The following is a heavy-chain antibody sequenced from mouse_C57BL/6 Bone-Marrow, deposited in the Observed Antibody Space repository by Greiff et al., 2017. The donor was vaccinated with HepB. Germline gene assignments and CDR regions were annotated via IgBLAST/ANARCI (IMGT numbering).Heavy chain of an antibody. Sequence: EVKLQESGPGLVKPSQSLSLTCSVTGYSITSGYYWNWIRQFPGNKLEWMGYISYDGSNNYNPSLKNRISITRDTSKNQFFLKLNSVTTEDTATYYCASSITTVVAGDYYAMDYWGQGTSVTVSS. D-gene: IGHD1-1*01. J-gene: IGHJ4*01. CDR2: ISYDGSN. CDR1: GYSITSGYY. CDR3: ASSITTVVAGDYYAMDY. V-gene: IGHV3-6*01.